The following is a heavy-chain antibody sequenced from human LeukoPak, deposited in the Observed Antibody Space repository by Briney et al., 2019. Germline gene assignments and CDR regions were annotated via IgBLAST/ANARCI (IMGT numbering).Heavy chain of an antibody. V-gene: IGHV3-48*03. CDR1: GCTFSSYE. D-gene: IGHD1-7*01. Sequence: AGGSLRLSCAASGCTFSSYEMNWVRQAPGKGLEWVSYISSSGGTIYYADSVKGRFTISRDNAKNSLYLQMSSLRAEDTAIYYCARDRGNWNYAAAFDVWGQGTMVTVSS. J-gene: IGHJ3*01. CDR3: ARDRGNWNYAAAFDV. CDR2: ISSSGGTI.